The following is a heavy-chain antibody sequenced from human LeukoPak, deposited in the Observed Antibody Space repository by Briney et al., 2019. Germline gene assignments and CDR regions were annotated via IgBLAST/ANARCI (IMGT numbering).Heavy chain of an antibody. CDR2: INPNSGGT. D-gene: IGHD1-26*01. V-gene: IGHV1-2*06. Sequence: GASVKVSCKASGYTFTNYAFSWVRQAPGQGLEWMGRINPNSGGTNYAQKFQGRVTMTRDTSISTAYMELSRLRSDDTAVYYCARDTRDGGSDYWGQGTLVTVSS. J-gene: IGHJ4*02. CDR3: ARDTRDGGSDY. CDR1: GYTFTNYA.